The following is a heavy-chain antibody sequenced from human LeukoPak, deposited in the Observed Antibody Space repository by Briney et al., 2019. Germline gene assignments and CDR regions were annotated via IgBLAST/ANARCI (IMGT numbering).Heavy chain of an antibody. CDR2: ISGSGGST. CDR3: AKAQSYQRGYSYGNYYYYGMDV. V-gene: IGHV3-23*01. J-gene: IGHJ6*02. Sequence: PGGSLRLSCAASGFTFSSYAMSWVRQAPGKGLEWVSAISGSGGSTYYADSVKGRFTISRDNSKNTLYLQMNSLRAEDTAVYYCAKAQSYQRGYSYGNYYYYGMDVWGQGTTVTVSS. D-gene: IGHD5-18*01. CDR1: GFTFSSYA.